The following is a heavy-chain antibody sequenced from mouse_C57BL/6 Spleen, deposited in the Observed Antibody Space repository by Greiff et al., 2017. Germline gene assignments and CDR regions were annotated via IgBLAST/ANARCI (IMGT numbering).Heavy chain of an antibody. Sequence: QVQLQQSGAELVRPGASVTLSCKASGYTFTDYAMHWVKQTPVHGLEWIGAIDPETGGTATNHNVTGKAILTAAKASTTAYMELRSLTSEDSAVYDSTRGYYYGSSLYAMDYWGQGTSVTVSS. D-gene: IGHD1-1*01. CDR3: TRGYYYGSSLYAMDY. J-gene: IGHJ4*01. CDR1: GYTFTDYA. V-gene: IGHV1-15*01. CDR2: IDPETGGT.